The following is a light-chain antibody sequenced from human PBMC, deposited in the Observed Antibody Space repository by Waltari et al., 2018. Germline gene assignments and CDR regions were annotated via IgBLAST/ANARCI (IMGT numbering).Light chain of an antibody. CDR1: QSVLYSSNNRNY. CDR2: WAS. CDR3: QQYYTSPRT. Sequence: DIVMTQSPDSLAVSLGERATINCKSSQSVLYSSNNRNYLGWYQHKPGPPPKLLIYWASTRESGVPDRFSGSGSGTDFTLTISSLQAEDVAVYYCQQYYTSPRTFGQGTKVEIK. V-gene: IGKV4-1*01. J-gene: IGKJ1*01.